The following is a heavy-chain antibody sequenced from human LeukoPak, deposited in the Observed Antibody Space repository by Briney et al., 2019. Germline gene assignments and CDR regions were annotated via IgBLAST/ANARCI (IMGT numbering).Heavy chain of an antibody. CDR1: GRSISSTSYY. V-gene: IGHV4-39*01. D-gene: IGHD3-22*01. CDR3: AKAGVRYFDSSGLYAFDF. CDR2: IYYSGST. Sequence: SETLSLTCAVAGRSISSTSYYWAWLRQPPGTGREWIGTIYYSGSTYHHPSLKSRVTLSVDTSRNQFSLRLSSVDTADTAVYYCAKAGVRYFDSSGLYAFDFWGQGTTVTVSS. J-gene: IGHJ3*01.